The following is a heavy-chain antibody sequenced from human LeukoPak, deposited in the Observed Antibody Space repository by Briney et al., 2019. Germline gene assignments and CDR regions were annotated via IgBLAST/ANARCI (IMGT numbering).Heavy chain of an antibody. CDR2: ISYDGSNK. D-gene: IGHD2-15*01. CDR3: ARGVNIVVVVAATGPGGWFDP. V-gene: IGHV3-30-3*01. CDR1: GFTFSSYA. J-gene: IGHJ5*02. Sequence: GGSLRLSCAASGFTFSSYAMHWVRQAPGKGLEWVAVISYDGSNKYYADSVKGRFTISRDNSKNTLYLQMNSLRAEDTAVYYCARGVNIVVVVAATGPGGWFDPWGQGTLVTVSS.